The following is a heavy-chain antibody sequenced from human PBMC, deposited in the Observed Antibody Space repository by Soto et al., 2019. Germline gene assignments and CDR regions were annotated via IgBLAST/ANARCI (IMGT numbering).Heavy chain of an antibody. Sequence: SETLSLTCGVSGGTVASSHWWSWGRQSPGRGLEWIGNVYHTGDTNFNPSLQSRVTFSVDKSNNQFSLRLTSVTAADTAVYFRAREIVTAGGNNYFDPWGPGTLVTVSS. CDR2: VYHTGDT. J-gene: IGHJ5*02. D-gene: IGHD2-21*02. CDR3: AREIVTAGGNNYFDP. CDR1: GGTVASSHW. V-gene: IGHV4-4*02.